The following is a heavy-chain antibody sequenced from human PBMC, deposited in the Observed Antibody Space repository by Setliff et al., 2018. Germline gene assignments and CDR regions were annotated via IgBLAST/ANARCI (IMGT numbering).Heavy chain of an antibody. CDR1: GGSVKSHY. D-gene: IGHD3-22*01. J-gene: IGHJ4*02. V-gene: IGHV4-59*02. CDR2: VFYSGDT. CDR3: ARDRTFDTSGYFPYPIGY. Sequence: PSETLSLTCTVSGGSVKSHYWSWIRQTPEKGLEWIGFVFYSGDTRYNPSLKGRVTMSVDTSMNQFSLNLNSVTAADTAVYYCARDRTFDTSGYFPYPIGYWGQGTLVTVSS.